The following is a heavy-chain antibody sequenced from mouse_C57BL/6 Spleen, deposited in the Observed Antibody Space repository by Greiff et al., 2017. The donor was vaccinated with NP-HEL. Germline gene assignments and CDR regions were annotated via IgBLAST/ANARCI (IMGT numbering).Heavy chain of an antibody. CDR2: ISSGSSTI. V-gene: IGHV5-17*01. CDR1: GFTFSDYG. J-gene: IGHJ4*01. D-gene: IGHD1-1*01. Sequence: EVMLVESGGGLVKPGGSLKLSCAASGFTFSDYGMHWVRQAPEKGLEWVAYISSGSSTIYYADTVKGRFTISRDNAKNTLFLQMTSLRSEDTAMYYCARQGYYGSRDYAMDYWGQGTSVTVSS. CDR3: ARQGYYGSRDYAMDY.